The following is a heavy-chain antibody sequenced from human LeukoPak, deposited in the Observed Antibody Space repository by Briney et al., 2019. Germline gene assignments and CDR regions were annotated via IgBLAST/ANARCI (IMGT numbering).Heavy chain of an antibody. J-gene: IGHJ4*02. CDR2: TNPSTGGT. Sequence: ASVKVSCKTSGYTFTGSYLHWVRQVPGQGLEWMGWTNPSTGGTKSAQQFEGRVTMTRDTSNTTGYLELRSLKLDDTATYYCARGGAFCSITTCHEFDHWGQGTLVIVSS. CDR3: ARGGAFCSITTCHEFDH. CDR1: GYTFTGSY. D-gene: IGHD2-2*01. V-gene: IGHV1-2*02.